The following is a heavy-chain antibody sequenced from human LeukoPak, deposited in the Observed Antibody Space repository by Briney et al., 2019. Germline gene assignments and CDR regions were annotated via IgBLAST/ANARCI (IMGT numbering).Heavy chain of an antibody. J-gene: IGHJ5*02. CDR1: GFTFSSYS. V-gene: IGHV3-21*01. CDR3: ARATPSLPNWFDP. CDR2: ISSSSSYI. Sequence: GGSLRLSCAASGFTFSSYSMNWVRQAPGKGLEWVSSISSSSSYIYYAGSVKGRFTISRDNAKNPLYLQMYSLRAEDTAVYYCARATPSLPNWFDPWGQGTLVTVSS.